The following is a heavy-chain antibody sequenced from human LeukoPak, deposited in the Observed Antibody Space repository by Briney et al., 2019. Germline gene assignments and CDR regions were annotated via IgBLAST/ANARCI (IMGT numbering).Heavy chain of an antibody. V-gene: IGHV3-11*04. D-gene: IGHD3-10*01. CDR3: ARGYYGSGSYKYMDV. Sequence: PGGSLRLSCAASGFTFSDYYMSWIRQAPGKGLEWVSYISSSGSTIYYADSVKGRFTISRDNSQNTLYLEMNSLRAEDTAVHYCARGYYGSGSYKYMDVWGKGTTVTVSS. J-gene: IGHJ6*03. CDR2: ISSSGSTI. CDR1: GFTFSDYY.